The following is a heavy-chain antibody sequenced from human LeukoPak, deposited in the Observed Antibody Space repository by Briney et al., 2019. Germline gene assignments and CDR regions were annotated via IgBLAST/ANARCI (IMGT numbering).Heavy chain of an antibody. CDR1: GFTFSSYA. CDR3: AKDRTLGHMVRGETPGTFDI. V-gene: IGHV3-23*01. D-gene: IGHD3-10*01. Sequence: PGGSLRLSCAASGFTFSSYAMSWVRQAPGKGLEWVSTISGSGGDTYYADSVKGRFTISRDNSKDTLYLQMKSLRAEDTAVYYCAKDRTLGHMVRGETPGTFDIWGQGTMVTVSS. J-gene: IGHJ3*02. CDR2: ISGSGGDT.